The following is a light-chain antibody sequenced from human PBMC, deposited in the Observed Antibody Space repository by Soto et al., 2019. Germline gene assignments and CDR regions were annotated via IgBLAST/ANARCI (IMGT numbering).Light chain of an antibody. J-gene: IGKJ1*01. CDR3: QQYYSFWT. V-gene: IGKV1-5*03. CDR1: RNVDKW. Sequence: DIQMTQSPSFLSASLGDRVTIACRASRNVDKWLAWYHQKPGKAPRLLIYAASNLESGVPSRFGGSGSGTEFTLTINRLEPDDGGNYYLQQYYSFWTFGQGNTVEIK. CDR2: AAS.